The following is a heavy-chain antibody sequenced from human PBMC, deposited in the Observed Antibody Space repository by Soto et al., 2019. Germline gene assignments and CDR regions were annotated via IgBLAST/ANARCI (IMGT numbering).Heavy chain of an antibody. D-gene: IGHD4-17*01. V-gene: IGHV3-15*07. CDR3: TRGDYGAFDT. CDR2: IKNKPNGGTI. J-gene: IGHJ3*02. CDR1: GFIFSNEW. Sequence: EVQLVESGGVLIKPGGSLRLSCAASGFIFSNEWMSWVRQAPGKGLEWVGRIKNKPNGGTIDYAAPVKGRFTISRDDSESMLYLQMNNLKSEDTAVYHCTRGDYGAFDTWGHGTMVTVSS.